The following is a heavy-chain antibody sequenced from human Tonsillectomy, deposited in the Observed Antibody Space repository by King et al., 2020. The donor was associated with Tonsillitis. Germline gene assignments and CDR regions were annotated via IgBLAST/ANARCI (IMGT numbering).Heavy chain of an antibody. J-gene: IGHJ4*02. CDR3: AKQYLDAP. CDR2: ISEGGDVT. CDR1: GFSFSSYA. V-gene: IGHV3-23*04. D-gene: IGHD2/OR15-2a*01. Sequence: VQLVESGGGLVQPGGSLRLSYAASGFSFSSYAMNWVRQAPGKGLEWVSTISEGGDVTDYADSVRGRFTISRDNSRNTLYLQMNTLRAEDTAVYYCAKQYLDAPWGQGVLVTVSS.